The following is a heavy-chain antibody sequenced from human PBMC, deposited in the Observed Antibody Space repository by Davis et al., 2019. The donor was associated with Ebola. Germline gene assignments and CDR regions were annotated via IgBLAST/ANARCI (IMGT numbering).Heavy chain of an antibody. Sequence: PGGSLRLSYAASGFIFSNYGMHWVRQAPGKGLEWVALMWYDGSRQYYADSVKGRFTVSRDNSRNILYLQMNNLRAEDTAVYYCARVREYGMDVWGQGTTVTVSS. CDR3: ARVREYGMDV. V-gene: IGHV3-33*01. CDR2: MWYDGSRQ. J-gene: IGHJ6*02. D-gene: IGHD1-26*01. CDR1: GFIFSNYG.